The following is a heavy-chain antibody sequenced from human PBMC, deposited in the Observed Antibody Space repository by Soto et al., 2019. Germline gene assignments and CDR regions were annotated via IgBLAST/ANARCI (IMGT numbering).Heavy chain of an antibody. CDR3: ARDFGSSGWYGDYYYGMDV. Sequence: ASVKVSCKASGYTFTSYGISWVRQAPGQGLEWMGWISAYNGNTNYAQKLQGRVTMTTDTSTSTAYMELRSLRSDDTAVYYCARDFGSSGWYGDYYYGMDVWGQGTTVTVSS. V-gene: IGHV1-18*01. J-gene: IGHJ6*02. CDR1: GYTFTSYG. CDR2: ISAYNGNT. D-gene: IGHD6-19*01.